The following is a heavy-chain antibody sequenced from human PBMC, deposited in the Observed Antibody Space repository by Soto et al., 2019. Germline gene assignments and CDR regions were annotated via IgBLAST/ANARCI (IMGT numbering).Heavy chain of an antibody. V-gene: IGHV1-2*02. J-gene: IGHJ4*02. D-gene: IGHD3-16*01. Sequence: GASVKVSCKASGYTFTGHYMHWARQAPGQGLEWMGWINPNSGGTNYAQKFQGRVTMTRDTSISTAYMELSRLRSDDTAVYYCARDVYLWEQLGDYWGQGTLVTVSS. CDR2: INPNSGGT. CDR1: GYTFTGHY. CDR3: ARDVYLWEQLGDY.